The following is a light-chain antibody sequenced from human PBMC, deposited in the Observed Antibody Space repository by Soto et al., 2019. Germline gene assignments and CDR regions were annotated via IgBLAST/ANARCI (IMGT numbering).Light chain of an antibody. J-gene: IGKJ1*01. V-gene: IGKV3-15*01. CDR3: QQYGTLWT. Sequence: YPWERATLACRASQSVNSNLAWYQQRPGQAPTLLISGASTRAAGIPDRFSGSGSGTEFTLTISSLQSEDFAVYYCQQYGTLWTFGQGTKVDIK. CDR2: GAS. CDR1: QSVNSN.